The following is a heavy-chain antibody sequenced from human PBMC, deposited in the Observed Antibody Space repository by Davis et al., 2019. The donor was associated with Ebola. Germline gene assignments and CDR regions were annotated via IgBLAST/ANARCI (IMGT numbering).Heavy chain of an antibody. CDR1: GFTFSSYS. V-gene: IGHV3-48*02. Sequence: GESLKISCAASGFTFSSYSMNWVRQAPGKGLEWVSYISSSSTIYYADSVKGRFTISRDNAKNSLYLQMNSLRDEDTAVYYCARGTRGYSSSNWGQGTLVTVSS. J-gene: IGHJ4*02. D-gene: IGHD6-13*01. CDR2: ISSSSTI. CDR3: ARGTRGYSSSN.